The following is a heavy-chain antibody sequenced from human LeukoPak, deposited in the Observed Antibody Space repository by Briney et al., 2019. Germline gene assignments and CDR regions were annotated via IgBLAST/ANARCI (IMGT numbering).Heavy chain of an antibody. D-gene: IGHD1-14*01. J-gene: IGHJ4*02. Sequence: GGSLRLSCAASGFTFSSYAMHWVRQAPGKGLEWVAVISYDGSNKYYADSVKGRFTISRDNSKNTLYLQMNSLRAEDTAVYYCGRDYRGGGGDYWGQGTLVTVSS. CDR2: ISYDGSNK. CDR3: GRDYRGGGGDY. CDR1: GFTFSSYA. V-gene: IGHV3-30*14.